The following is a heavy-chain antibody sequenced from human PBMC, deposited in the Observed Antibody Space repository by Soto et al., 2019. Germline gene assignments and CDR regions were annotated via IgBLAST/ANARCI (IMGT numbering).Heavy chain of an antibody. CDR2: IYYSGST. CDR3: ARVKAMTTVTHDAFDI. CDR1: GGSISSGGYY. D-gene: IGHD4-17*01. J-gene: IGHJ3*02. V-gene: IGHV4-31*03. Sequence: PSETLSLTCTVSGGSISSGGYYWSWIRQHPGKGLEWIGYIYYSGSTYYNPSLKSRVTISVDTSKNQFSLKLSSVTAADTAVYYCARVKAMTTVTHDAFDIWGQGTMVTV.